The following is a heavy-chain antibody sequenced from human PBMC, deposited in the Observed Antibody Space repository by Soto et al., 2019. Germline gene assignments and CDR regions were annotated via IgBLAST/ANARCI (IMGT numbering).Heavy chain of an antibody. CDR3: ARGSHYDYVWGSTPGFY. CDR2: INSDGSST. D-gene: IGHD3-16*01. Sequence: PGGSLRLSCAASGFTFSSYWMHWVRQAPGKGLVWVSRINSDGSSTSYADSVKGRFTISRDNAKNTLYLQMNSLRAEDTAVYYCARGSHYDYVWGSTPGFYWGQGTLVTVSS. V-gene: IGHV3-74*01. CDR1: GFTFSSYW. J-gene: IGHJ4*02.